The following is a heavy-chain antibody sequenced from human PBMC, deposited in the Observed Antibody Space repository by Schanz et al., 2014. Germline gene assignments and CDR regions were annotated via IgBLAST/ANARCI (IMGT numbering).Heavy chain of an antibody. J-gene: IGHJ4*02. V-gene: IGHV1-3*01. Sequence: QVQLVQSGAEVKKPGASVKVSCKASEYSFTSYSMHWVRQAPGQRLEWVGWISAYNGNTKYPQKLQGRVTMTTDTSTSTAYMELRSLRSDDTAVYYCARDRRFFDRDDLYYFDSWGQGTLVTVSS. CDR1: EYSFTSYS. D-gene: IGHD3-3*01. CDR2: ISAYNGNT. CDR3: ARDRRFFDRDDLYYFDS.